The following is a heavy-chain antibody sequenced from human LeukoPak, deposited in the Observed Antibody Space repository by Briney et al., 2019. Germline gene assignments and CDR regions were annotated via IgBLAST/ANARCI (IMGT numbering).Heavy chain of an antibody. CDR3: ARAKPRSAYCGGDCYLDYFDY. CDR2: IIPIFGTA. J-gene: IGHJ4*02. V-gene: IGHV1-69*06. Sequence: SVKVSCKASGGTFGSYAISWVRQAPGQGLEWMGGIIPIFGTANYAQKFQGRVTITADKSTSTAYMELSSLRSEDTAVYYCARAKPRSAYCGGDCYLDYFDYWGQGTLVTVSS. CDR1: GGTFGSYA. D-gene: IGHD2-21*02.